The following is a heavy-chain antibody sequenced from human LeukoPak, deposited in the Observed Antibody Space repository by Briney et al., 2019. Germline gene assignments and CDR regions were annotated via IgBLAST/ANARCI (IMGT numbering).Heavy chain of an antibody. V-gene: IGHV1-2*02. CDR2: INPNSGGT. D-gene: IGHD3-3*01. J-gene: IGHJ4*02. Sequence: ASLKVSCKASGYTFTDYFLHWVRQAPGQGLEWMGWINPNSGGTKYAQKFQGRVTMTSDTSISTAYMELSGLRSDDTAVYYCGRDWELRFHQGGLDYWGQGALVTVSS. CDR1: GYTFTDYF. CDR3: GRDWELRFHQGGLDY.